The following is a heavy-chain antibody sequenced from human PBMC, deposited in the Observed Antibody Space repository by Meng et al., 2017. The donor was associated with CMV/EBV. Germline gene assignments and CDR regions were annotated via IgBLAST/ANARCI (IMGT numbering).Heavy chain of an antibody. D-gene: IGHD2-2*02. J-gene: IGHJ4*02. CDR3: AKISGSTVSPYCSSTSCYTGRGYFDY. V-gene: IGHV3-23*01. Sequence: GESLMISCAASGFTFSSYAMSWVRPAPGKGLEWVSAISGSGGSTYYADSVKGRFTISRDNSKNTLYLQMNSLRAEDTAVYYCAKISGSTVSPYCSSTSCYTGRGYFDYWGQGTLVTVSS. CDR1: GFTFSSYA. CDR2: ISGSGGST.